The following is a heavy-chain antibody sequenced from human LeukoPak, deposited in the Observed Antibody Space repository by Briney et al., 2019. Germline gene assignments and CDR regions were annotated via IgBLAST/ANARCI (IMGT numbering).Heavy chain of an antibody. V-gene: IGHV3-7*04. CDR2: IKQDGSEK. CDR3: ARALHLLYSSGNFDY. CDR1: GFTFSSHW. J-gene: IGHJ4*02. Sequence: AGGCLRLSCAASGFTFSSHWMSWVRQAPGKGLEWVANIKQDGSEKYYVDSVKGRFAISRDNAKNSLYLQMNSLRAEDTAVYYCARALHLLYSSGNFDYWGQGTLVTVSS. D-gene: IGHD6-19*01.